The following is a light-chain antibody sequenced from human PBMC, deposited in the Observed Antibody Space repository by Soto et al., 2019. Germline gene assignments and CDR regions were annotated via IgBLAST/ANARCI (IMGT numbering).Light chain of an antibody. CDR2: EVS. J-gene: IGLJ2*01. CDR3: CSYAGSSTFGVV. V-gene: IGLV2-23*02. CDR1: SRDIGSYNL. Sequence: QPASVSGSPGQSITISCTGTSRDIGSYNLVSWYQQHPDKAPKLMIYEVSERPSGVSNRFSGSKFGNTASLTISGLQAEDESDYYCCSYAGSSTFGVVFGGGTKLTVL.